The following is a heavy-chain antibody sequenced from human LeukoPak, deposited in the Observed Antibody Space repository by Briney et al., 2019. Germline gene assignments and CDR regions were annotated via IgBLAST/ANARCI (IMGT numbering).Heavy chain of an antibody. CDR1: GYSINNGYY. CDR3: ARGPYSYDSSGAFDI. D-gene: IGHD3-22*01. V-gene: IGHV4-38-2*02. J-gene: IGHJ3*02. Sequence: SETLSLTCTVSGYSINNGYYWGWIRQPPGKGLVWIGSIYHSGSTYYNPSLKSRVTISVDTSKNQFSLKVSSVTAADTAVYFCARGPYSYDSSGAFDIWGQGTMVTVSS. CDR2: IYHSGST.